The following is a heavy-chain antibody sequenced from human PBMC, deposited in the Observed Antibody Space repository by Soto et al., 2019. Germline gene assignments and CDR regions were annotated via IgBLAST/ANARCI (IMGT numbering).Heavy chain of an antibody. J-gene: IGHJ6*02. Sequence: PSETLSLTCTVSGGSISSYYWSWIRQPPGKGLEWIGYIYYSGSTNYNPSLKSRVTISVDTSKNQFSLKLSSVTAADTAVYYCARFGGKLLTGYQNYYYYGMDVWGQGTTVTVSS. CDR3: ARFGGKLLTGYQNYYYYGMDV. CDR1: GGSISSYY. V-gene: IGHV4-59*01. D-gene: IGHD3-9*01. CDR2: IYYSGST.